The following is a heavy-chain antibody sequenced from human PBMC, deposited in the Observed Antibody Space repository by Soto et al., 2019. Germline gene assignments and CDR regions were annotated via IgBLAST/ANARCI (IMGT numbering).Heavy chain of an antibody. J-gene: IGHJ4*02. CDR1: GFSFSSYA. CDR2: ISYDGSNK. Sequence: QVQLVESGGGVVQPGRSLRLSCAASGFSFSSYAMHWVRQAPDKGLEWVAVISYDGSNKYYADSVKGRFTISRDNSKNTLYLQMNSLRAEDTAVYYCARDREVYCSGGSCYYFDYWGQGTLVTVSS. CDR3: ARDREVYCSGGSCYYFDY. D-gene: IGHD2-15*01. V-gene: IGHV3-30-3*01.